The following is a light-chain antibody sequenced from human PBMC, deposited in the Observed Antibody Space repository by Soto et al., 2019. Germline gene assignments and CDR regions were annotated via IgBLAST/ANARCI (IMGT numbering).Light chain of an antibody. V-gene: IGKV3-20*01. CDR3: QQYCSTPLT. CDR1: QSVRNNY. CDR2: DAS. J-gene: IGKJ4*01. Sequence: EIVLKQSPDTLSLSPGERATLSCRASQSVRNNYLAWYQQKPGQAPRFLIYDASSRATGIPDRFSGGGSGTDVSLTISRLEPEEFAVYYCQQYCSTPLTFGGGTKVDIE.